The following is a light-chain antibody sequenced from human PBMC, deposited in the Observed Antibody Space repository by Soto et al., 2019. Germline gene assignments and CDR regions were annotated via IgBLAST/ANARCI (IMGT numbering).Light chain of an antibody. CDR3: CSYAGSYTLYV. Sequence: QSVLTQPPSASGTPGQRVNISCSGSSSNIGSNYVYWYRQFPGTAPKLLIQRNNQRPSGVPARFSGSKSGTSASLAISGLRSEDEADYYCCSYAGSYTLYVFGTGTKLTVL. CDR1: SSNIGSNY. CDR2: RNN. J-gene: IGLJ1*01. V-gene: IGLV1-47*01.